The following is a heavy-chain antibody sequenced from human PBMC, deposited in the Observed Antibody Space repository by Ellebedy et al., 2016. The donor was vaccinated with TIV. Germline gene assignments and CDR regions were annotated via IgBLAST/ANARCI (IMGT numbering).Heavy chain of an antibody. Sequence: SETLSLXCTVSGGSISSYYWSWIRQPPGKGLEWIGYIYYSGSTNYNPSLKSRVTISVDTSKNQFSLKLSSATAADTAVYYCARGVTARGGSGWYFDLWGRGTLVTVSS. CDR3: ARGVTARGGSGWYFDL. V-gene: IGHV4-59*01. D-gene: IGHD3-10*01. J-gene: IGHJ2*01. CDR1: GGSISSYY. CDR2: IYYSGST.